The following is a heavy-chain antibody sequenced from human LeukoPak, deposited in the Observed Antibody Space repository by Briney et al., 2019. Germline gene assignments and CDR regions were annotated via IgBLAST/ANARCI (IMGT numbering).Heavy chain of an antibody. D-gene: IGHD1-7*01. CDR2: IFTSGST. Sequence: SETLSLTCTVSGDSIRTYYWSWIRQPAGKGLEWIGRIFTSGSTNYNPSLKSRVTFSVDTSKNQFSLKLTSVTAADTAVYYCARTGTPREMYYFDYWGQGTLVTVSS. J-gene: IGHJ4*02. V-gene: IGHV4-4*07. CDR1: GDSIRTYY. CDR3: ARTGTPREMYYFDY.